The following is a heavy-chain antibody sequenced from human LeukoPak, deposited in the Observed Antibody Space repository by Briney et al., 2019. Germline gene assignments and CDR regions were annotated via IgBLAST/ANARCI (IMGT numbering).Heavy chain of an antibody. CDR1: GGSFSGYY. J-gene: IGHJ4*02. D-gene: IGHD2-2*01. CDR3: ARLPNCNSTSCLRGAFDY. Sequence: SETLSLTCAVYGGSFSGYYWSWIRQPPGKGLEWIGEINHSGSTNYNPSLKSRVTISVDTSKNQFSLKLSSVTAADTAVYYCARLPNCNSTSCLRGAFDYWGQGTLVTVSS. V-gene: IGHV4-34*01. CDR2: INHSGST.